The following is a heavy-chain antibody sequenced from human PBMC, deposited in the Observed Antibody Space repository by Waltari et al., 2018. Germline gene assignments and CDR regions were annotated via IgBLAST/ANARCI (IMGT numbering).Heavy chain of an antibody. CDR2: INHSRST. J-gene: IGHJ5*02. D-gene: IGHD6-6*01. CDR3: AARPEYSSSPPCDWFDP. V-gene: IGHV4-34*01. Sequence: QVQLQQWGAGLLKPSETLSLTCAVYGGSFSGYYWSWIRQPPGKGLEWIGEINHSRSTNYNPSLKSRVTISVDTSKNQFSLKLSSVTAADTAVYYCAARPEYSSSPPCDWFDPWGQGTLVTVSS. CDR1: GGSFSGYY.